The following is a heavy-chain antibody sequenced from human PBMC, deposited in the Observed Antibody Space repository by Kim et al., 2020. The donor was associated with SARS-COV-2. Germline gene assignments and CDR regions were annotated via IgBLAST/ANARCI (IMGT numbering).Heavy chain of an antibody. V-gene: IGHV1-2*06. Sequence: ASVKVSCKASGYTFTGYYMHWVRQAPGQGLEWMGRINPNSGGTNYAQKFQGRVTMTRDTSISTAYMELSRLRSDDTAVYYCARDSHTMRRAFDIWGQGTMVTVSS. CDR2: INPNSGGT. CDR1: GYTFTGYY. J-gene: IGHJ3*02. D-gene: IGHD3-3*01. CDR3: ARDSHTMRRAFDI.